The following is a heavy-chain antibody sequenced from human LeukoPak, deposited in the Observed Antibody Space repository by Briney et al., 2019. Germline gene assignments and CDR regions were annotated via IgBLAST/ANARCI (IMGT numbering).Heavy chain of an antibody. D-gene: IGHD3-10*02. CDR3: AELGITMIGGV. CDR1: GFTFSSYE. Sequence: GGSLRLSCAASGFTFSSYEMNWVRQAPGKGLEWVSYISSSGSTIYYADSVKGRFTISRDNAKNSLYLQMNSPRAEDTAVYYCAELGITMIGGVWGKGTTVIISS. CDR2: ISSSGSTI. V-gene: IGHV3-48*03. J-gene: IGHJ6*04.